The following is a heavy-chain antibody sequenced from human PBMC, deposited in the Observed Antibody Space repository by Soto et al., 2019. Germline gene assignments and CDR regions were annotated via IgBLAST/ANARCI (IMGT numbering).Heavy chain of an antibody. J-gene: IGHJ4*02. Sequence: EVQLLESGGGLVQPGGSLRLSCAASGFSFNNYAMNWVRQAPGQGLEWVSTSSDSGSTYYADSVKGRFTISRDNSKNPLYLQMRSLRAEDTAVYFCAKDVGGHYCTPTSCLYFFHSWGRGTLVTVSS. D-gene: IGHD2-2*01. CDR1: GFSFNNYA. CDR2: SSDSGST. CDR3: AKDVGGHYCTPTSCLYFFHS. V-gene: IGHV3-23*01.